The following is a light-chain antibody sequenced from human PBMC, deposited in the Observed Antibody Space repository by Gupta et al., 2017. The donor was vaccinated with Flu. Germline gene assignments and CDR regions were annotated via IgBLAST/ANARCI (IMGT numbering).Light chain of an antibody. CDR3: QQRSNCPVT. V-gene: IGKV3-11*01. Sequence: EIVLTQSPATLSLSPGERATLSCRASQSVSSYLAWYQQKPGQAPRLLISDASNRATGIPARFSGSGSGTDFTLTISSLEPEDFAVYYCQQRSNCPVTFGQGTKLEIK. CDR2: DAS. CDR1: QSVSSY. J-gene: IGKJ2*01.